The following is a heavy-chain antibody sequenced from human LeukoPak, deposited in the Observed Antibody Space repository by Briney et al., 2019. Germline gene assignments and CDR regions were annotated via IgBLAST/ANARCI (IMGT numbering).Heavy chain of an antibody. D-gene: IGHD2-2*01. V-gene: IGHV1-2*02. CDR1: GYTFTYYY. CDR2: INPNDGDT. CDR3: ARANFLYCSSTTCLFDY. J-gene: IGHJ4*02. Sequence: ASVKVSCKASGYTFTYYYMHWVRQAPGQGFEWMGWINPNDGDTNYAQKFQGRVTMTRDTSIRTAHMEVSRLRSDDTAVYYCARANFLYCSSTTCLFDYWGQGTLVTVSS.